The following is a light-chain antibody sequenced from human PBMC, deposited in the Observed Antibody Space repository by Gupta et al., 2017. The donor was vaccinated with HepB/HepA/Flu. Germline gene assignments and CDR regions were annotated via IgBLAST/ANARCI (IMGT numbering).Light chain of an antibody. CDR3: AAWDDSLNGRV. V-gene: IGLV1-44*01. Sequence: QSVLTQPPSASGTPGQRVPISCSGSSSNIGSGTVNWYQQLPGTAPKLLIYSNDQRPSGVPDRFSGSKSGTSASLAISGLQSEDEADYYCAAWDDSLNGRVFGGGTKLTVL. CDR1: SSNIGSGT. CDR2: SND. J-gene: IGLJ3*02.